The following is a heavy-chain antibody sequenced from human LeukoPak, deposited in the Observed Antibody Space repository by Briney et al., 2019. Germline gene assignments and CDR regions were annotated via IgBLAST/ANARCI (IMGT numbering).Heavy chain of an antibody. CDR1: GGSISSSSYY. V-gene: IGHV4-39*07. J-gene: IGHJ4*02. Sequence: SETLSLTCTVSGGSISSSSYYWGWIRQPPGKGLEWIGSIYYSGSTYYNPSLKSRVTISVDTSKNQFSLKLSSVTAADTAIYYCARGGGGYDFYAFDYWGQGALVAVSS. CDR2: IYYSGST. CDR3: ARGGGGYDFYAFDY. D-gene: IGHD3/OR15-3a*01.